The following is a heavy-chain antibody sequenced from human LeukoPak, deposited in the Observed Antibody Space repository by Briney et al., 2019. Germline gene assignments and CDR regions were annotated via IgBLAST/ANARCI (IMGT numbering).Heavy chain of an antibody. D-gene: IGHD3-22*01. Sequence: GGSLRLSCAASGFTFSSYSMNWVRQAPGKGLEWVSSISSSSSYIYYADSVKGRFTISRDDAKNSLYLQRNSLRAEDTAVYYCARVKVASNYYDSSGPNDAFDIWGQGTMVTVSS. CDR2: ISSSSSYI. CDR3: ARVKVASNYYDSSGPNDAFDI. CDR1: GFTFSSYS. J-gene: IGHJ3*02. V-gene: IGHV3-21*01.